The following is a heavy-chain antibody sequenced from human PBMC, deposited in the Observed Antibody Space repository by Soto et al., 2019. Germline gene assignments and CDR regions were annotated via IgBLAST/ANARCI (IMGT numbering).Heavy chain of an antibody. V-gene: IGHV4-31*03. CDR1: GASITNDAFF. CDR3: AKMERTQLWLLVQN. D-gene: IGHD5-18*01. J-gene: IGHJ4*02. CDR2: ITCGGSI. Sequence: PSETLSLTCTVSGASITNDAFFWTWVRQHPEKGLEWLAYITCGGSIYYDPSLRSRLTVSIDKSKSQFSLDVRSVTAADTAVYYCAKMERTQLWLLVQNWGQGLPVTVSS.